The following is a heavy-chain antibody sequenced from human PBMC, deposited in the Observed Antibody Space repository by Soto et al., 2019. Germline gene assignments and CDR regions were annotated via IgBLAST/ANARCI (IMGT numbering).Heavy chain of an antibody. J-gene: IGHJ4*01. CDR1: GFSFISYS. CDR3: AKVRGLLASGSFRNHPIDL. Sequence: QVQLVESGGGVVQPGRSLRLSCVASGFSFISYSMHWVRQAPGKGLEWVAVISNDGNFEYYADSVKGRFTISRDNSKNTLFLQLNSLRSEDTAIYYCAKVRGLLASGSFRNHPIDLWGHGTQVTVSS. V-gene: IGHV3-30*18. CDR2: ISNDGNFE. D-gene: IGHD3-10*01.